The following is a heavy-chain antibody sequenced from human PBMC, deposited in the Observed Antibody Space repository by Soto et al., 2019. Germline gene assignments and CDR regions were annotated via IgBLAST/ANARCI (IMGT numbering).Heavy chain of an antibody. J-gene: IGHJ5*02. CDR3: ARPIYGDHPNWFDP. CDR1: GGSVSSGSYY. CDR2: IYYSGST. D-gene: IGHD4-17*01. Sequence: SETLSLTCTVSGGSVSSGSYYWSWIRQPPGKGLEWIGYIYYSGSTNYNPSLKSRVTISVDTSKNQFSLKLSSVTAADTAVYYCARPIYGDHPNWFDPWGQGTLVTVSS. V-gene: IGHV4-61*01.